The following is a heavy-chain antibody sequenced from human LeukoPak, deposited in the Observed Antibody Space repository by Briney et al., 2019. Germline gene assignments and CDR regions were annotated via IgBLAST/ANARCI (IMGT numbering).Heavy chain of an antibody. Sequence: ASVKVSCKASGYTFTGYYMHWVRQAPGQGLEWMGWINPNSGGTNYAQKFQGRVTMTRNTSISTAYMELSRLRSDDTAVYYCARVTIFGVDPYYFDYWGQGTLVTVSS. CDR1: GYTFTGYY. J-gene: IGHJ4*02. V-gene: IGHV1-2*02. CDR2: INPNSGGT. D-gene: IGHD3-3*01. CDR3: ARVTIFGVDPYYFDY.